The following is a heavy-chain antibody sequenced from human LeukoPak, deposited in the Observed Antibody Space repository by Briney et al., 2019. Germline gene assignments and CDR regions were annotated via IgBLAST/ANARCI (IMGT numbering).Heavy chain of an antibody. J-gene: IGHJ3*02. D-gene: IGHD2-15*01. Sequence: GGSLRLSCAASGFTFSSYWMSWVRQAPGKGLEWVVNIKQDGSEKYYVDSVKGRFTISRDNAKNSLYLQMNSLRAEDTAVYYCARDGGYCSGGSCYDIWGQGTMVTVSS. CDR2: IKQDGSEK. CDR3: ARDGGYCSGGSCYDI. V-gene: IGHV3-7*01. CDR1: GFTFSSYW.